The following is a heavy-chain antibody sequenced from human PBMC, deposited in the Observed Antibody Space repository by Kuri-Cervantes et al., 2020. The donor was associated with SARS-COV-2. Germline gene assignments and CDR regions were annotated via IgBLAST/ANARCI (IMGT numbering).Heavy chain of an antibody. D-gene: IGHD1-26*01. CDR2: IYTSGST. CDR3: ARDGWSGSNGAFDI. Sequence: GSLRLSCTVSGGSISSYYWSWIRQPAGKGLEWNGRIYTSGSTNYNPSLKSRVTMSVDTSKNQFSLKLSSVTAADTAVYYCARDGWSGSNGAFDIWGQGTMVTVSS. V-gene: IGHV4-4*07. CDR1: GGSISSYY. J-gene: IGHJ3*02.